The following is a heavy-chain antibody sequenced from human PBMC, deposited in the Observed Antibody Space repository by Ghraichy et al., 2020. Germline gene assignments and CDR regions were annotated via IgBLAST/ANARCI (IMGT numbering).Heavy chain of an antibody. Sequence: GGSLRLSCVGSGFTFSGYSMNWVRQSPGKGLEWVSYITSSSRTISYVDSVKGRFTISRDNAQNSLYLQMNSLRDEDTAVYYCARGSKVVRFFYYDGMDVWGQGTTVTVSS. D-gene: IGHD4-23*01. V-gene: IGHV3-48*02. J-gene: IGHJ6*02. CDR3: ARGSKVVRFFYYDGMDV. CDR1: GFTFSGYS. CDR2: ITSSSRTI.